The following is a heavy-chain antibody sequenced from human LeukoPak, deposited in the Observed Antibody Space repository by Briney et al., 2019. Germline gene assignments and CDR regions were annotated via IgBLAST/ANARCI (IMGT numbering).Heavy chain of an antibody. D-gene: IGHD3-10*01. V-gene: IGHV4-59*12. CDR1: GGSISSYY. CDR3: ASRGFATDDAFDI. J-gene: IGHJ3*02. Sequence: SETLSLTCTVSGGSISSYYWSWIRQPPGKGLEWIGYIYYSGSTNYNPSLKSRVTISVDKSKNQFSLKLSSVTAADTAVYYCASRGFATDDAFDIWGQGTMVTVSS. CDR2: IYYSGST.